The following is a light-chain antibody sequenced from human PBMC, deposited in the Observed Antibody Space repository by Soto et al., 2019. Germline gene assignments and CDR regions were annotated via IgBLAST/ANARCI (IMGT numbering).Light chain of an antibody. CDR2: DVS. Sequence: EIVLTQSPGTLSLSPGERATLSCRSSQSVSSNYLAWYQQKPDQAPRLVIYDVSGRATGIPDRFSGSGSGTDFNLTISRLETEDFAVYYCQQYGSSPTFGQGTKVDIK. CDR1: QSVSSNY. J-gene: IGKJ1*01. V-gene: IGKV3-20*01. CDR3: QQYGSSPT.